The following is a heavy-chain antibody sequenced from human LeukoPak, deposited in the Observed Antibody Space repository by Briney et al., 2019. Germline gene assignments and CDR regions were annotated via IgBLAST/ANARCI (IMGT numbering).Heavy chain of an antibody. CDR3: ARHAYYYGSGLGWFDP. CDR2: IYFSGNT. Sequence: PSETLSLTCTVSGGSITSSSFYWGWVRQPPGKGLEWIGSIYFSGNTYYNPSLKSRLTISVDTSKNQFSLNLSSVTAADTAVYYCARHAYYYGSGLGWFDPWGQGTLVTVSS. J-gene: IGHJ5*02. V-gene: IGHV4-39*01. D-gene: IGHD3-10*01. CDR1: GGSITSSSFY.